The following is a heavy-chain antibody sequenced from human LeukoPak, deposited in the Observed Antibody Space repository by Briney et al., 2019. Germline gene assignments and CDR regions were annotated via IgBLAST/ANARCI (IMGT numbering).Heavy chain of an antibody. CDR1: GLTFITYG. CDR2: IRYDGSNK. D-gene: IGHD4-17*01. V-gene: IGHV3-30*02. CDR3: AKVNDYGDYVSFDY. Sequence: GGSLSPSVEASGLTFITYGSPWARKAPGKGLEWVAFIRYDGSNKYYADSVKGRFTISRDNSKNTLYLQMNSLRAEDTAVYYCAKVNDYGDYVSFDYWGQGTLVTVSS. J-gene: IGHJ4*02.